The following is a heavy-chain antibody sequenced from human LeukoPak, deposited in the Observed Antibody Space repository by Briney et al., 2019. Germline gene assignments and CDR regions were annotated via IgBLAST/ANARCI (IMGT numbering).Heavy chain of an antibody. CDR3: ASIAVAGPEAFDY. CDR2: IYSGGST. V-gene: IGHV3-53*01. CDR1: GFTVSSNY. J-gene: IGHJ4*02. D-gene: IGHD6-19*01. Sequence: GGSLRLSCAASGFTVSSNYMSWVRQAPGKGLEWVSVIYSGGSTYYADSVKGRFTISRDNSKNTLYLQMNSLRAEDTAVYYCASIAVAGPEAFDYWGQGTLVTVSS.